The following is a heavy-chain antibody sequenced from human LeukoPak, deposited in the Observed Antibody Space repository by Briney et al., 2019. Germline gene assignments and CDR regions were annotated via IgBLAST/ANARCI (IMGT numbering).Heavy chain of an antibody. CDR2: ISSSSATI. J-gene: IGHJ4*02. D-gene: IGHD3-9*01. CDR1: GFTFSSYS. V-gene: IGHV3-48*01. Sequence: GGSLRLSCAASGFTFSSYSMNWVRQAPGKGLEWVSYISSSSATIYYADSVKGRFTISRDNAKNSLYLQMNSLRAEDTAVYYCAKDVSRILTGARNYFDSWGQGTLVTVSS. CDR3: AKDVSRILTGARNYFDS.